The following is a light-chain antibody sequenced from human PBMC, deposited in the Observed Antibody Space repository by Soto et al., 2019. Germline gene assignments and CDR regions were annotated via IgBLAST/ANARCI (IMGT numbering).Light chain of an antibody. Sequence: EIVLTQSPATLSLSPGERATLSCRASQSLNSYLAWFQQKPGQAPWLLIYDASNRATGIPARFSVSGSGTDFTLTISSVEPADFAVYYCQQRRDWPLTCGGGTKVEIK. CDR3: QQRRDWPLT. CDR1: QSLNSY. V-gene: IGKV3-11*01. J-gene: IGKJ4*01. CDR2: DAS.